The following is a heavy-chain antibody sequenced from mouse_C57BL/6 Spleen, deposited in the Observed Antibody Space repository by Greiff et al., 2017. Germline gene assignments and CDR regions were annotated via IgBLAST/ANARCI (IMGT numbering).Heavy chain of an antibody. D-gene: IGHD2-4*01. Sequence: QVQLKESGPGLVQPSQSLSITCTVSGFSLTSYGVHWVRQSPGKGLEWLGVIWSGGSTDYNAAFISRLSISKDNSKSQVFFKMNSLQADDTAIYYCASESYYDYDPFAYWGQGTLVTVSA. CDR2: IWSGGST. CDR1: GFSLTSYG. J-gene: IGHJ3*01. CDR3: ASESYYDYDPFAY. V-gene: IGHV2-2*01.